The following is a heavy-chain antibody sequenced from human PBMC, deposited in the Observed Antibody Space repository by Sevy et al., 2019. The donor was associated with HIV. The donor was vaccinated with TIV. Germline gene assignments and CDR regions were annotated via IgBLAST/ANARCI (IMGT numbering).Heavy chain of an antibody. CDR1: GGSFSGYY. CDR2: INHSGST. Sequence: SETLSLTCAVYGGSFSGYYWSWIRQPPGKWLEWIGEINHSGSTNYNPSLKSRVTISVDTSKNQFSLKLSSVTAADTAVYYCASQNEMVEMATITRNWFDPWGQGTLVTVSS. V-gene: IGHV4-34*01. J-gene: IGHJ5*02. CDR3: ASQNEMVEMATITRNWFDP. D-gene: IGHD5-12*01.